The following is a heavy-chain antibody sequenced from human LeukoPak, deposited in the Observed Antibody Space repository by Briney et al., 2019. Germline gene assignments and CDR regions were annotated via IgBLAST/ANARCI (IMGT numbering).Heavy chain of an antibody. V-gene: IGHV3-30-3*01. J-gene: IGHJ4*02. CDR2: ISYDGSSK. D-gene: IGHD6-19*01. CDR1: GFTFSSYV. Sequence: GRSLRLSCAASGFTFSSYVMHWVRQAPGKGLEWVAVISYDGSSKYYADSLKGRFTISRDNSKNTLYLQMNSLRAEDTAVYYCAKDPGADSSGWFGYFDYWGQGTLVTVSS. CDR3: AKDPGADSSGWFGYFDY.